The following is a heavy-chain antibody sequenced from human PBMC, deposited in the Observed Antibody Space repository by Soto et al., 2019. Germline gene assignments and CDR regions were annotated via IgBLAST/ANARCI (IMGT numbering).Heavy chain of an antibody. CDR2: IWYDGSNN. Sequence: QVQLVESGGGVVQPGRSLRLSCAASGFTFSSYGMHWVRQAPGKGLEWVAVIWYDGSNNYYADSVKGRFTISRDNSKHTLYLQMNSLRAEDTAVYYCAVSGDYYYGMDVWGQGTTVTVSS. J-gene: IGHJ6*02. CDR3: AVSGDYYYGMDV. V-gene: IGHV3-33*01. D-gene: IGHD7-27*01. CDR1: GFTFSSYG.